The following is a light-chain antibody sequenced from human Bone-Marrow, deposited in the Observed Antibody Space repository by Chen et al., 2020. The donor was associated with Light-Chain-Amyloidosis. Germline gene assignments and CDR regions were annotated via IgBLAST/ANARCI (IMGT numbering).Light chain of an antibody. J-gene: IGLJ1*01. V-gene: IGLV2-14*01. CDR2: EVT. Sequence: QSALTQPASVSGSPGQSITISCTGTSSDVGGDNHVSWYQQHPDKAPKLMIYEVTNRPSWVPDRCSGSRTNTTVTISIAELQTEAEADYFCTSYTSTNALVFGGGTKVTVL. CDR3: TSYTSTNALV. CDR1: SSDVGGDNH.